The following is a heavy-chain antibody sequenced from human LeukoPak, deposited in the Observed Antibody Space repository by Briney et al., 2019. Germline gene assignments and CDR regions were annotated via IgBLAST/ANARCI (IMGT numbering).Heavy chain of an antibody. CDR3: AKGSAAGRPYYFDY. Sequence: SGGSLRLSCAASGFTFSSYSMNWVRQAPGKGLEWVTVISYDGSYKYYADSVKGRFTISRDNSKNTLYLQMNSLRVEDTAVYYCAKGSAAGRPYYFDYWGQETLGTVSS. CDR1: GFTFSSYS. D-gene: IGHD6-6*01. CDR2: ISYDGSYK. J-gene: IGHJ4*02. V-gene: IGHV3-30*18.